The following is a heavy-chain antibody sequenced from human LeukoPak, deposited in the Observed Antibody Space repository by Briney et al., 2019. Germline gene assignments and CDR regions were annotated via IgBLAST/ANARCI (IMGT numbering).Heavy chain of an antibody. CDR1: GYTFTSYY. Sequence: ASVKVSCKASGYTFTSYYMHWVRQAPGQGLEWMGWINTNTGNPTYAQGFTGRFVFSLDTSVSTAYLQISSLKAEDTAVYYCARGAEGYCSSTSCYTTRDYYYYYMDAWGKGTTVTVSS. CDR3: ARGAEGYCSSTSCYTTRDYYYYYMDA. D-gene: IGHD2-2*01. V-gene: IGHV7-4-1*02. CDR2: INTNTGNP. J-gene: IGHJ6*03.